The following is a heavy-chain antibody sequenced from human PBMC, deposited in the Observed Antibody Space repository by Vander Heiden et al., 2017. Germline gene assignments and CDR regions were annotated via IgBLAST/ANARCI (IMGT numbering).Heavy chain of an antibody. CDR1: GFTFSAYA. Sequence: EMQLLESGGGSVQPGGSLRLSCAGSGFTFSAYAVSWVRQARGKGLEWVSSISESGDRTYYADCVKGRFTISRDNSKNTLYLQMNSLKVDDTAVYYCAQGHSGSNWFDPWAQGALVTVSS. D-gene: IGHD1-26*01. J-gene: IGHJ5*02. CDR2: ISESGDRT. V-gene: IGHV3-23*01. CDR3: AQGHSGSNWFDP.